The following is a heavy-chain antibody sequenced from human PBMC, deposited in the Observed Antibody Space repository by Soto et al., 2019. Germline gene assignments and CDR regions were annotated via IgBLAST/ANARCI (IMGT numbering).Heavy chain of an antibody. CDR2: INPSGGST. CDR1: GYTFTSYY. J-gene: IGHJ6*03. Sequence: ASVKASCKASGYTFTSYYMHWVRQAPGQGLEWMGIINPSGGSTSYAQKFQGRVTMTRDTSTSTVYMELSSLRSEDTAVYYCARNGDWGYYYYYYMDVWGKGTTVTVSS. D-gene: IGHD2-21*01. CDR3: ARNGDWGYYYYYYMDV. V-gene: IGHV1-46*01.